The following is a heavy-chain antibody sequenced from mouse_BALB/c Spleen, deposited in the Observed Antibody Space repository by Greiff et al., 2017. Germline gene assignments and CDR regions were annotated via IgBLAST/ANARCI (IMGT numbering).Heavy chain of an antibody. J-gene: IGHJ4*01. D-gene: IGHD1-1*01. CDR1: GFTFSSFG. CDR2: ISSGSSTI. V-gene: IGHV5-17*02. Sequence: EVKLVESGGGLVKPGGSRKLSCAASGFTFSSFGMHWVRQAPEKGLEWVAYISSGSSTIYYADTVKGRFTISRDNPKNTLFLQMTSLRSEDTAMYYCATSKSLLRYGSSGMDYWGQGTSVTVSS. CDR3: ATSKSLLRYGSSGMDY.